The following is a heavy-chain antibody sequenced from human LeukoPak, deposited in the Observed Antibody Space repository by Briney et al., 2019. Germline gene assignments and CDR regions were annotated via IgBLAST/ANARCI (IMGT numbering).Heavy chain of an antibody. CDR1: GYTLTELS. CDR2: FDPEDGET. D-gene: IGHD4-23*01. CDR3: ARGRLTTVVTTPPPGY. J-gene: IGHJ4*02. V-gene: IGHV1-24*01. Sequence: ASVKVSCKVSGYTLTELSMHWVRQAPGKGLEWMGGFDPEDGETIYAQKFQGRVTMTEDTSTDTAYMELSSLRSEDTAVYYCARGRLTTVVTTPPPGYWGQGTLVTVSS.